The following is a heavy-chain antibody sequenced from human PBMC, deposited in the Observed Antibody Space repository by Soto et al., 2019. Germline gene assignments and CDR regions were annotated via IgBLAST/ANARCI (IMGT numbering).Heavy chain of an antibody. D-gene: IGHD4-17*01. CDR3: ARGGEHLAPPGY. V-gene: IGHV4-34*01. CDR2: ISHSGST. CDR1: GGSFSGYY. Sequence: QVQLQQWGAGLLKPSETLSLTCAVYGGSFSGYYWNWIRQPPGKGLEWIGKISHSGSTNYNPSLKSRVTISVDTSKNQFSLKLSSVTAADTAVYYCARGGEHLAPPGYWGQGTLVTVSS. J-gene: IGHJ4*02.